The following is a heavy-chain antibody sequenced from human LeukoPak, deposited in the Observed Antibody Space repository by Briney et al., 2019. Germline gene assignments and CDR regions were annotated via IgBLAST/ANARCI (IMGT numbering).Heavy chain of an antibody. D-gene: IGHD2-2*02. CDR2: MNPNSGNT. Sequence: GASVKVSCKASGYTFITYDINWVRQATGQGLEWMGWMNPNSGNTGYAQKFQGRVTMTRNTSISTAYMELSSLRSEDTAVYYCARVTGGRYCSTTSCYMRGWFDPWGQGTLVTVSS. CDR1: GYTFITYD. J-gene: IGHJ5*02. CDR3: ARVTGGRYCSTTSCYMRGWFDP. V-gene: IGHV1-8*01.